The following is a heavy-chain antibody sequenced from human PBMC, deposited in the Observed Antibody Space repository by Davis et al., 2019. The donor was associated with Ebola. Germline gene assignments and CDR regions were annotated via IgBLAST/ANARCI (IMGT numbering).Heavy chain of an antibody. D-gene: IGHD5-12*01. CDR3: AKHRHSPDYSGNLSQPFDY. CDR2: IYPGDSDT. V-gene: IGHV5-51*01. Sequence: GESLKISCKGSGYSFTSYWIGWVRQMPGKGLEWLGIIYPGDSDTSYSPSFQRQVTISADNPSSTAYLHWRSLKASDTAMYYCAKHRHSPDYSGNLSQPFDYWGQGALVTVSS. CDR1: GYSFTSYW. J-gene: IGHJ4*02.